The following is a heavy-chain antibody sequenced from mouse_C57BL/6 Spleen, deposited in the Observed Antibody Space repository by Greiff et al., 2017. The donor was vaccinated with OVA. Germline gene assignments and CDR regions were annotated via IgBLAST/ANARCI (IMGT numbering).Heavy chain of an antibody. D-gene: IGHD2-3*01. CDR2: INPDSSTI. Sequence: EVKLVESGGGLVQPGGSLKLSCAASGIDFSRYWMSWVRRAPGKGLEWIGEINPDSSTINYAPSLKDKFIISRDNAKNTLYLQMSKVRSEDTALYYCARLGNGYLYYYAMDYWGQGTSVTVSS. V-gene: IGHV4-1*01. J-gene: IGHJ4*01. CDR1: GIDFSRYW. CDR3: ARLGNGYLYYYAMDY.